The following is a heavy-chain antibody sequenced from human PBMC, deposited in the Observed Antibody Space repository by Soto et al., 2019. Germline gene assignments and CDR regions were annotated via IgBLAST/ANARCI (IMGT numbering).Heavy chain of an antibody. CDR2: INAGNGNT. J-gene: IGHJ5*02. V-gene: IGHV1-3*01. Sequence: QVQLVQSGAEVKKPGASVKVSCKASGYTFTSYAMHWVRQAPGQRLEWMGWINAGNGNTKYSQKFQGRVTITRDTSASTAYMELSSLRSEDTAVYYCARDVAVAGTTAFWWFDPWGQGTLVTVSS. D-gene: IGHD6-19*01. CDR1: GYTFTSYA. CDR3: ARDVAVAGTTAFWWFDP.